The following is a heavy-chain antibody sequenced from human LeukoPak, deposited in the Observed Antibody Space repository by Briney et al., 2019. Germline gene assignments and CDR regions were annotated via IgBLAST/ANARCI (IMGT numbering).Heavy chain of an antibody. D-gene: IGHD2-8*02. CDR2: IYYSGST. Sequence: SETLSLTCTVSGGSISGGSYYWGWIRQPPGKGLEWIGSIYYSGSTYYNPSLKSRVTISVDTSKNQFSLKLTSVTAADTAVYYCARESGGLNRGGDYWGQGTLVTVSS. CDR1: GGSISGGSYY. CDR3: ARESGGLNRGGDY. J-gene: IGHJ4*02. V-gene: IGHV4-39*07.